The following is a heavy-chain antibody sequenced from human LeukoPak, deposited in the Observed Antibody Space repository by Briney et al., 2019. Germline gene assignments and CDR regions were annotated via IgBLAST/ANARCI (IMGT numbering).Heavy chain of an antibody. D-gene: IGHD1-26*01. CDR2: IYYSGST. J-gene: IGHJ3*02. Sequence: SETLSLTCTVSGGSISGSSYYWGWIRQPPGKGLEWIGSIYYSGSTYYNPSLKSRVTISVDTSKNQFSLKLNSVTATDTAVYYCARVGSGSYFLDGFDIWGQGTMVTVSS. V-gene: IGHV4-39*02. CDR3: ARVGSGSYFLDGFDI. CDR1: GGSISGSSYY.